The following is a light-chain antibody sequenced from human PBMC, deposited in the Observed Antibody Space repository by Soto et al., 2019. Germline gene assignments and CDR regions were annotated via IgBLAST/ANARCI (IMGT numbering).Light chain of an antibody. J-gene: IGLJ2*01. CDR2: EVS. CDR3: SSYTSSSTVV. V-gene: IGLV2-14*01. CDR1: SSDVGGHNY. Sequence: QSALTQPASVSGSPGQSITISCTGTSSDVGGHNYVSWYQQHSGKSPKVMIYEVSNRPSGVSNRFSGSKSGNTASLTISGLQAEDEADYYCSSYTSSSTVVFGGGTKLTVL.